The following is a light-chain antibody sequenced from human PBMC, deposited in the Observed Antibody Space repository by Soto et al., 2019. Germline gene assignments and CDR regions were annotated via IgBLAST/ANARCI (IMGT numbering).Light chain of an antibody. CDR2: RSN. Sequence: QSVLTQPPSVSGAPGQRVTISCTGSASNFGAGYDVHWYQQIPGTAPKLLIYRSNQRPSGVPDRFSASKSGTSASLAISGLRSEDEADYYCAAWDDSLSGRVFGGGTKVTVL. CDR1: ASNFGAGYD. J-gene: IGLJ2*01. V-gene: IGLV1-47*01. CDR3: AAWDDSLSGRV.